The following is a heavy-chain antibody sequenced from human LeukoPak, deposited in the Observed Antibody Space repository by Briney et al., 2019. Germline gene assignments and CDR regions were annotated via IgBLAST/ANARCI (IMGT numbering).Heavy chain of an antibody. CDR2: ISGTGGST. CDR3: AKSGDSSGYYFYYFDH. V-gene: IGHV3-23*01. Sequence: GGSLRLSCAGSGFTFSSYAMSWVRQAPGKGLEWVSGISGTGGSTSYADSVKGRFTISRDNSKNTLYLQMDSLRAEDTAVYYCAKSGDSSGYYFYYFDHWGQGTLVTVSS. J-gene: IGHJ4*02. D-gene: IGHD3-22*01. CDR1: GFTFSSYA.